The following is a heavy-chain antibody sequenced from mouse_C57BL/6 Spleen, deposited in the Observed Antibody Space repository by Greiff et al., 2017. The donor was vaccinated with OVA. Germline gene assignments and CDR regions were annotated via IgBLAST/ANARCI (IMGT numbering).Heavy chain of an antibody. J-gene: IGHJ3*01. CDR1: GFNIKDYY. Sequence: VQLQQSGAELVKPGASVKLSCTASGFNIKDYYMHWVKQRTEQGLEWIGRIDPEDGETKYAPQFQGKATIPADTSSNTAYLQLSSLTSEDTAVYYCARSRPRAWLAYWGQGTLVTVSA. CDR2: IDPEDGET. CDR3: ARSRPRAWLAY. V-gene: IGHV14-2*01.